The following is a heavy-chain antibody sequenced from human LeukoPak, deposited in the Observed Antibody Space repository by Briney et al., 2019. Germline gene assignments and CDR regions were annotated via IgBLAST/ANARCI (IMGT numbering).Heavy chain of an antibody. Sequence: ASVKVSCKVSGYTLTELSMHWVRQAPGKGLEWMGGFDTEDGETIYAQKFQGRVTMTEDTSTDTAYMELSSLRSEDTAVYYCATNRPPITISWHRAFDIWGQGTMVTVSS. CDR3: ATNRPPITISWHRAFDI. J-gene: IGHJ3*02. CDR1: GYTLTELS. CDR2: FDTEDGET. D-gene: IGHD3-9*01. V-gene: IGHV1-24*01.